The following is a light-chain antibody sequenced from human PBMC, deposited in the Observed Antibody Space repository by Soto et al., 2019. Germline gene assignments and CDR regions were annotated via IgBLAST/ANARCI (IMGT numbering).Light chain of an antibody. CDR1: QSVSSY. J-gene: IGKJ5*01. CDR2: DAS. CDR3: QQSSNWPPKA. Sequence: EIVLTQSPATLSLSPGERATLSCRASQSVSSYLAWYQQKPGQAPRLLIYDASNRATGIPARFSGSGSVTDFTLTISSLEPEDFAVYYCQQSSNWPPKAFGQGTRLEIK. V-gene: IGKV3-11*01.